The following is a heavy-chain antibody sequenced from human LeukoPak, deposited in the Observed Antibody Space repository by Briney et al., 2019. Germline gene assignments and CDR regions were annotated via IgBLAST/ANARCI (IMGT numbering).Heavy chain of an antibody. J-gene: IGHJ4*02. CDR2: IYYSGST. D-gene: IGHD1-26*01. Sequence: SQTLSLTCTVSGGSISSIGYYWNWIRQHPGKGLEWIGYIYYSGSTYYNSTLKSRVTISKDSSKNQFSLKLSSVTAADTAVYYCARGSLLYDDPGSAGFAYWGQGTLVTVSS. CDR1: GGSISSIGYY. V-gene: IGHV4-31*03. CDR3: ARGSLLYDDPGSAGFAY.